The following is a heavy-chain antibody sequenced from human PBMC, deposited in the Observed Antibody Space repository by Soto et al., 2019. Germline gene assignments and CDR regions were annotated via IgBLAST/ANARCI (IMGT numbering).Heavy chain of an antibody. CDR2: INHSGST. V-gene: IGHV4-34*01. D-gene: IGHD4-17*01. CDR1: GGSFSGYY. CDR3: GRGSVYWTTVTTSY. J-gene: IGHJ4*02. Sequence: SETLSLTCAVYGGSFSGYYWSWIRQPPGKGLEWIGEINHSGSTNYNPSLKSRVTISVDTSKNQFSLKLSSVTAADTAVYYCGRGSVYWTTVTTSYWGQGTLVTVSS.